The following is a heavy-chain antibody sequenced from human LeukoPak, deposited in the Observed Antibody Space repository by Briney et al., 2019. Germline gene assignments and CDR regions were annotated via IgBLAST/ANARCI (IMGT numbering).Heavy chain of an antibody. CDR1: GGSISSYY. V-gene: IGHV4-59*01. Sequence: SSETLSLTCTVSGGSISSYYWSWIRQPPGKGLEWIGYIYYSGSTNYNPSLKSRVTISVDTSKNQFSLKLSSVIAADTAVYYCARTTEGYCSSASCFGFSYSYYMDVWGKGTTVTISS. CDR2: IYYSGST. D-gene: IGHD2-2*01. CDR3: ARTTEGYCSSASCFGFSYSYYMDV. J-gene: IGHJ6*03.